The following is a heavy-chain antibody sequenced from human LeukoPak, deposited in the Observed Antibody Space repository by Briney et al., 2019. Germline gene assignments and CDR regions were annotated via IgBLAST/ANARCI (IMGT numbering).Heavy chain of an antibody. Sequence: GGSLRLSCGASGFTFTYYGMHWVRQAPGKGLEWVTFVRSDGSDKYYADSVKGRFTFSRDNSKNTVYLQMNSLRPEDTAVYYCVRDRDWAFDYWGQGTLVTVSS. J-gene: IGHJ4*02. D-gene: IGHD2-21*02. CDR1: GFTFTYYG. CDR3: VRDRDWAFDY. CDR2: VRSDGSDK. V-gene: IGHV3-30*02.